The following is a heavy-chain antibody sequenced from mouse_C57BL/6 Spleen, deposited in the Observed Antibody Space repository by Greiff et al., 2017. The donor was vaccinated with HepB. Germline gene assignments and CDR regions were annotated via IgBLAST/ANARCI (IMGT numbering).Heavy chain of an antibody. D-gene: IGHD1-1*01. CDR1: GFTFSSYT. Sequence: EVKVVDSGGGLVKPGGSLKLSCAASGFTFSSYTMSWVRQTPEKRLEWVATISGGGGNTYYPDSVKGRFTISRDNAKNTLYLQMSSLRSEDTALYYCARQGYYYGSTDWYFDVWGTGTTVTVSS. V-gene: IGHV5-9*01. CDR2: ISGGGGNT. CDR3: ARQGYYYGSTDWYFDV. J-gene: IGHJ1*03.